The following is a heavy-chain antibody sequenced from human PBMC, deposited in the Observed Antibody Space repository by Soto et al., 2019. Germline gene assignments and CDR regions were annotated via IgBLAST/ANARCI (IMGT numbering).Heavy chain of an antibody. J-gene: IGHJ4*02. CDR2: IDPGNGNT. V-gene: IGHV1-3*01. CDR3: ARDRNSDSSGYYNY. Sequence: ASVKLSCKASGYLFTRYAMHWVRQAPGQRLEWMGWIDPGNGNTKYSRNLQGRVTITRDTSATTAYMELSSLRSEDTAVYYCARDRNSDSSGYYNYWGQGVLVTVSS. CDR1: GYLFTRYA. D-gene: IGHD3-22*01.